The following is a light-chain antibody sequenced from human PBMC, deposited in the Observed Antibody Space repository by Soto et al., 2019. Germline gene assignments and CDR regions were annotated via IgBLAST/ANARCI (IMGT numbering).Light chain of an antibody. CDR2: DDD. V-gene: IGLV1-51*01. Sequence: QSALTQPPSVSAAPGQKVTISCSGSNSNIGANSVSWYQHFPGTAPKVVIYDDDKRPSGIPDRFSGSKSGTSATLGITGFQTVDEADYYCGSWDSSLSAYVFGTGTKVTVL. CDR3: GSWDSSLSAYV. J-gene: IGLJ1*01. CDR1: NSNIGANS.